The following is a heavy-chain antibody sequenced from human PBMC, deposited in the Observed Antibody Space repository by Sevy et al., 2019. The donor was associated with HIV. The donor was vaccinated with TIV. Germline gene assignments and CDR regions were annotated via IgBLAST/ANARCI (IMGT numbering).Heavy chain of an antibody. CDR2: IRVSGGST. CDR1: GFTFSIYA. CDR3: ATDNDHNWFDP. Sequence: GGSLTLSCAASGFTFSIYAISWVRQPPGKGQGWVSTIRVSGGSTYYADSVKGRFTISRDNPKNTQYLQMNSLRAEDTAIYFWATDNDHNWFDPWGQGTLVTVSS. D-gene: IGHD1-1*01. V-gene: IGHV3-23*01. J-gene: IGHJ5*02.